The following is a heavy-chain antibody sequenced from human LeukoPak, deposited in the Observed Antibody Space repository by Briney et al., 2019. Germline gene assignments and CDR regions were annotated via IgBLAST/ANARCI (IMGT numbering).Heavy chain of an antibody. J-gene: IGHJ3*02. CDR1: GESFSGYY. Sequence: SETLSLTCAVYGESFSGYYWSWIRQPPEKGLEWIGEIKHSGSTNYNPSLKSRVTISVDTSKNQFSLKLRSVTAADTAVYYCARRGATYTSARRYAFDIWGQGTMVTVSS. V-gene: IGHV4-34*01. CDR2: IKHSGST. CDR3: ARRGATYTSARRYAFDI. D-gene: IGHD6-19*01.